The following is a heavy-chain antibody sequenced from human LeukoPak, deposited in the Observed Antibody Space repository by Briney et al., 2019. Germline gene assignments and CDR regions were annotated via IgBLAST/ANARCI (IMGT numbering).Heavy chain of an antibody. J-gene: IGHJ4*02. CDR1: GGSISSGSYY. CDR2: IYTSGST. CDR3: ARMARDKTRYYFDY. D-gene: IGHD2-15*01. Sequence: PSETLSLTCTVSGGSISSGSYYWSWIRQPAGKGLEWIGRIYTSGSTNYNPSLKSRVTISVDTSKNQFSLKLSSVTAADTAMYYCARMARDKTRYYFDYWGQGTLVTVSS. V-gene: IGHV4-61*02.